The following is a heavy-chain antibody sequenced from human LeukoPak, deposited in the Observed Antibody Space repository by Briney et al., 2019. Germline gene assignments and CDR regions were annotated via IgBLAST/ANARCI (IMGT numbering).Heavy chain of an antibody. D-gene: IGHD6-19*01. CDR1: GYTFTGYY. V-gene: IGHV1-2*02. CDR3: ARDLKKSCGSGRKQYVLSFCGNWFDP. J-gene: IGHJ5*02. CDR2: INPNSGGT. Sequence: GASVKVSCKASGYTFTGYYMHWVRQAPGQGLEWMGWINPNSGGTNYAQKFQGRVTMTRDTSISTAYMELSRLRSDDTAVYYCARDLKKSCGSGRKQYVLSFCGNWFDPWGQGTLVTVSS.